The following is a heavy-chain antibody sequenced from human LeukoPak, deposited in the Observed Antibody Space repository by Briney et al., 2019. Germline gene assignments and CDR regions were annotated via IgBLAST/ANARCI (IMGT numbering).Heavy chain of an antibody. D-gene: IGHD6-13*01. CDR3: ARTLYIAAAPGGFDY. CDR1: GYTFIGHY. Sequence: GASVKVSCKASGYTFIGHYMHWVRQAPGQGLEWMGWINPKNAGTNYAQKFQGRVTMTRDTSTGTVYMELSRLRSDDTAVYYCARTLYIAAAPGGFDYWGQGTLVTVSS. CDR2: INPKNAGT. V-gene: IGHV1-2*02. J-gene: IGHJ4*02.